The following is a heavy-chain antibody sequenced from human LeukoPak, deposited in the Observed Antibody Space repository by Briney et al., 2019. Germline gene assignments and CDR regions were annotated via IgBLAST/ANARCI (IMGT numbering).Heavy chain of an antibody. Sequence: SGGSLRLSCAASGFTFDDYGMSWVRQAPGKGLEWVSGINWNGGGTGYADSVKGRFTISRDNAKNSLYLQMNSLRAEDTALYSCARATYYYDSSGYYFDYRGQGTLVTVSS. J-gene: IGHJ4*02. CDR3: ARATYYYDSSGYYFDY. D-gene: IGHD3-22*01. CDR1: GFTFDDYG. CDR2: INWNGGGT. V-gene: IGHV3-20*04.